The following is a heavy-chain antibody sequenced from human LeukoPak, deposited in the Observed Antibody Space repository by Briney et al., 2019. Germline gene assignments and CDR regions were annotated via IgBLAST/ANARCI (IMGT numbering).Heavy chain of an antibody. V-gene: IGHV3-21*01. CDR1: GFTFSSYS. CDR3: ARDFIYCSGGSCYPT. D-gene: IGHD2-15*01. CDR2: ISSSSSYI. Sequence: GGSLRLSCAASGFTFSSYSMNWVRQAPWKGLEWVSSISSSSSYIYYADSVKGRFTISRDNAKNSLYLQMNSLRAEDTAVYYCARDFIYCSGGSCYPTWGQGTLVTVSS. J-gene: IGHJ5*02.